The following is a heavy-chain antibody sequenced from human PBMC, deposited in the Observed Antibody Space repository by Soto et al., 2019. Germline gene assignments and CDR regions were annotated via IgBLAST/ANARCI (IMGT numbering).Heavy chain of an antibody. V-gene: IGHV1-18*04. Sequence: ASVKVSCKASGYTFTSYGISWVRQAPGQGLEWMGWISAYNGNTNYAQKFQGRVTVTTDTSTSTAYMELRSLRSDDTAVYYCARENYGDYVFDPWGQRTLVTVSS. CDR3: ARENYGDYVFDP. D-gene: IGHD4-17*01. CDR1: GYTFTSYG. CDR2: ISAYNGNT. J-gene: IGHJ5*02.